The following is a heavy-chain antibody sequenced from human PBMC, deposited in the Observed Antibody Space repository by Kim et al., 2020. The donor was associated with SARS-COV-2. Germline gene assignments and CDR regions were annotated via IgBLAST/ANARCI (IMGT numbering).Heavy chain of an antibody. CDR1: GGTFSSYA. J-gene: IGHJ4*02. V-gene: IGHV1-69*13. CDR2: IIPIFGTA. CDR3: ARGSGYSGYGEGSYFDY. Sequence: SVKVSCKASGGTFSSYAISWVRQAPGQGLEWMGGIIPIFGTANYAQKFQGRVTITADESTSTAYMELSSLRSEDTAVYYCARGSGYSGYGEGSYFDYWGQGTLVTVSS. D-gene: IGHD5-12*01.